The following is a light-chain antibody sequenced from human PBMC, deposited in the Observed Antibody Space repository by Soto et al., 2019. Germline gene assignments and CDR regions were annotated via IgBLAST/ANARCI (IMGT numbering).Light chain of an antibody. V-gene: IGLV1-40*01. Sequence: QSVLTQPPSVSGAPGQRVTISCTGSSSNIEAGYDVHWYQQLLRTAPKLLIYSNRNRPSGVPDRFSGSKSGTSASLAITGLQAEDEADYYCQSYDSSLSGVVFGGGTKLTVL. CDR2: SNR. CDR1: SSNIEAGYD. J-gene: IGLJ2*01. CDR3: QSYDSSLSGVV.